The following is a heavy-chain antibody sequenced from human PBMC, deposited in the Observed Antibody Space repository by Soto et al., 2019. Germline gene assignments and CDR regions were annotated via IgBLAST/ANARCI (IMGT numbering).Heavy chain of an antibody. Sequence: GASVKVSCKASGYTFTSYGISWVRQAPGQGLEWMGWISAYNGNTNYAKKIQGRVTMTTDTSTSTAYMELRSLRSDDTAVYYCARDRPYCSGGSCYGILDYWGQGTLVTVSS. J-gene: IGHJ4*02. V-gene: IGHV1-18*01. CDR2: ISAYNGNT. CDR3: ARDRPYCSGGSCYGILDY. D-gene: IGHD2-15*01. CDR1: GYTFTSYG.